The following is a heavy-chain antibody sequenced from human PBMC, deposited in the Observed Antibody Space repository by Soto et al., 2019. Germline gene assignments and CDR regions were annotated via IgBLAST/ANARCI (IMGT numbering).Heavy chain of an antibody. V-gene: IGHV1-2*04. J-gene: IGHJ4*02. CDR3: ARDGIGYCRRISCSRFDY. CDR1: GYAFTDYY. D-gene: IGHD2-2*01. Sequence: QMHLLQSGAEVKKPGASVTVSCKASGYAFTDYYLNWARQAPGQGLEWLGWINPNSGGTHYAQQFQGWVTMTRDTSISTAYMELTRLTSDDTAVYYCARDGIGYCRRISCSRFDYWGQGTLVTVSS. CDR2: INPNSGGT.